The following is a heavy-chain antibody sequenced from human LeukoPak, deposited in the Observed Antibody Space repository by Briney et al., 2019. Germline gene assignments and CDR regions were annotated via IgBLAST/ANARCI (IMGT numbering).Heavy chain of an antibody. V-gene: IGHV3-23*01. CDR1: GFTFSSYA. CDR2: ISASGGST. Sequence: GGSLRLSCAASGFTFSSYAMSWVRQAPGKGLEWVSAISASGGSTYYADSVKGRFTISRDNSKNTLYLQMNSLRAEDTAVYYCARDGPSLYYYGSGPSLGAAFDYWGQGTLVTVSS. CDR3: ARDGPSLYYYGSGPSLGAAFDY. D-gene: IGHD3-10*01. J-gene: IGHJ4*02.